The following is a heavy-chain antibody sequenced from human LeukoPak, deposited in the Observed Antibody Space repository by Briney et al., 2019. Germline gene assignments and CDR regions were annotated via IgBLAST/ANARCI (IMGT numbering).Heavy chain of an antibody. Sequence: PSETLSLTCAVYGGSFSGYYWSWIRQPPGKGLEWIVEINHTGSTNSNPSLKSRVTISVDTSKNQFSLKLSSVTAADTAVYYCARGFTAARRRGGSYFDYWGQGTLVTVSS. CDR3: ARGFTAARRRGGSYFDY. CDR2: INHTGST. CDR1: GGSFSGYY. J-gene: IGHJ4*02. V-gene: IGHV4-34*01. D-gene: IGHD6-6*01.